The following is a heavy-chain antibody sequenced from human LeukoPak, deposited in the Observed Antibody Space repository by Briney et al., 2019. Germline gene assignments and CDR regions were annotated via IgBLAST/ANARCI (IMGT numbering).Heavy chain of an antibody. Sequence: PSGTLPLTCTVSGDSISSYYWSWIRQPAGKGLEWIGRFHITGSTTYNPSLKSRVSISIDTSRNQFSLKLRSVTAADTAVYYCASMSQPSGSFDLWGQGTLVTVSS. V-gene: IGHV4-4*07. J-gene: IGHJ4*02. CDR2: FHITGST. D-gene: IGHD3-10*01. CDR1: GDSISSYY. CDR3: ASMSQPSGSFDL.